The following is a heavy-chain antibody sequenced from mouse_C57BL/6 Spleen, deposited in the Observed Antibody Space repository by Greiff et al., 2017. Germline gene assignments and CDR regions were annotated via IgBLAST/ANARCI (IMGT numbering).Heavy chain of an antibody. V-gene: IGHV5-4*01. CDR3: ARDKGGAMDY. CDR1: GFTFSSYA. Sequence: EVQRVESGGGLVKPGGSLKLSCAASGFTFSSYAMSWVRQTPEKRLEWVATISDGGSYTYYPDNVKGRFTISRDNAKNNLYLQMSHLKSEDTAMYYCARDKGGAMDYWGQGTSVTVSA. J-gene: IGHJ4*01. D-gene: IGHD1-3*01. CDR2: ISDGGSYT.